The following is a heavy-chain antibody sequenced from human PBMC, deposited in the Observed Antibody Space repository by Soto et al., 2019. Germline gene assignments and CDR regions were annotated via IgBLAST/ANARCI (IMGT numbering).Heavy chain of an antibody. V-gene: IGHV3-23*01. Sequence: PGGSLRLSCAASGFTFSSYAMSWVRQAPGKGLEWVSAISGSGGSTYYADSVKGRFTISRDNSKNTLYLQMNSLRAEDTAVYYCAKVLLMEWLFFWDFDYWGQGTLVTVSS. J-gene: IGHJ4*02. CDR1: GFTFSSYA. CDR2: ISGSGGST. D-gene: IGHD3-3*01. CDR3: AKVLLMEWLFFWDFDY.